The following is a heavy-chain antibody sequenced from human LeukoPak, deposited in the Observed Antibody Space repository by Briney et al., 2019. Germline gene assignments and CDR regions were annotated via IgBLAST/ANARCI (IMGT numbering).Heavy chain of an antibody. CDR3: ARDRVDSSGYYYYYGIDV. Sequence: SETLSLTCTVSGGSISSYYWSWIRQPPGKGLEWIGYIYYSGSTNYNPSLKSRVTISVDTSKNQFSLNLRSVTAADTAIYYCARDRVDSSGYYYYYGIDVWGQGTAVTVSS. CDR1: GGSISSYY. V-gene: IGHV4-59*12. CDR2: IYYSGST. J-gene: IGHJ6*02. D-gene: IGHD3-22*01.